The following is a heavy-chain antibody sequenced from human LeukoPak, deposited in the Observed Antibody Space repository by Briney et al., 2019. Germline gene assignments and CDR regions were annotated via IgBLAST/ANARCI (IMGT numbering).Heavy chain of an antibody. D-gene: IGHD6-13*01. CDR2: ISGSGDIT. J-gene: IGHJ4*02. V-gene: IGHV3-23*01. CDR1: GFTFSTYA. CDR3: AKHSSSWYGLGY. Sequence: PGGSLRLSCAASGFTFSTYAMSWVRQAPGKGLEWVSAISGSGDITSYADSVRGRFTISRDNSKNTLYLQMNSLRADDTAVYYCAKHSSSWYGLGYWGQGTLVTVSS.